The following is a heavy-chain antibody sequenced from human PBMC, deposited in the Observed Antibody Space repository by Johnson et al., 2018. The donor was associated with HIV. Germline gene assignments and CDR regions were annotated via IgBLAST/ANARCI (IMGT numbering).Heavy chain of an antibody. V-gene: IGHV3-23*04. CDR2: ISDSGGST. Sequence: VQLVESGRGLVQPGGSLRLSCAASGFTFSSYAMSWVRQAPGKGLEWVSAISDSGGSTYYADSVKGRFTISRDNSKNTLYLQMNSLRADDTAMYYCAKADTMAGDAFDIWGQGTMVTVSS. CDR3: AKADTMAGDAFDI. CDR1: GFTFSSYA. D-gene: IGHD2-2*01. J-gene: IGHJ3*02.